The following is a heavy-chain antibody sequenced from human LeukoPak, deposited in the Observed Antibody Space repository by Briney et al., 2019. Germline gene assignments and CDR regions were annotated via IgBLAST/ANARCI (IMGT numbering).Heavy chain of an antibody. CDR1: GFTFSSYW. CDR3: ARVAGCSSTSCPYAFDI. Sequence: GGSLRLSCAASGFTFSSYWMSWVRQAPGKGLEWVANIKQDGSEKYYVDSVKGRFTISRDNAKNSLYLQMNSLRAEDTAVYYCARVAGCSSTSCPYAFDIWGQGTMVTVSS. J-gene: IGHJ3*02. CDR2: IKQDGSEK. V-gene: IGHV3-7*01. D-gene: IGHD2-2*01.